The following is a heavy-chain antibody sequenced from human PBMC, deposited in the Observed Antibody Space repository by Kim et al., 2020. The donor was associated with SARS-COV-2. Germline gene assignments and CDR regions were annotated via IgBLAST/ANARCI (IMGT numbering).Heavy chain of an antibody. CDR1: DASLSNSY. CDR2: IYTSGST. J-gene: IGHJ6*02. CDR3: AREPRSSSCMDV. D-gene: IGHD6-13*01. Sequence: SETLSLTCTVSDASLSNSYWSWIRQPAGKGLEWIGHIYTSGSTNYNPSLKSRVTMSVDTSKNQFSLRLTSVTAADTAVYYCAREPRSSSCMDVWGQGTTVTVSS. V-gene: IGHV4-4*07.